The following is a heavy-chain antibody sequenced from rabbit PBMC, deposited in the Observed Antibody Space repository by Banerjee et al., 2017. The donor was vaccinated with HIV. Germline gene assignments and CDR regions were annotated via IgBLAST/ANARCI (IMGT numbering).Heavy chain of an antibody. Sequence: QEQLEESGGDLVKPGASLTLTCTASGFSFSSSYWIWWVRQAPGKGLEWIGCKNTADDDTHYASWAKGRFTISKTSSTTVTLQMASLTAADTATYFCVREAASSGFNLWGQGTLVTVS. CDR1: GFSFSSSYW. J-gene: IGHJ4*01. D-gene: IGHD1-1*01. V-gene: IGHV1S45*01. CDR3: VREAASSGFNL. CDR2: KNTADDDT.